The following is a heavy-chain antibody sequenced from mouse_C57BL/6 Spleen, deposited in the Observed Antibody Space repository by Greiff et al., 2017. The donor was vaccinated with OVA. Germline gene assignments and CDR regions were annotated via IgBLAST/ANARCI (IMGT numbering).Heavy chain of an antibody. CDR3: ARGMVTTWNAMDY. D-gene: IGHD2-2*01. CDR2: IHPNSGST. CDR1: GYTFTSYW. V-gene: IGHV1-64*01. Sequence: QVQLQQPGAELVKPGASVKLSCKASGYTFTSYWMHWVKQRPGQGLEWIGMIHPNSGSTNYNEKFKSKATLTVAKSSSTAYMQLSSLTSEDSAVYYCARGMVTTWNAMDYWGQGTSVTVSS. J-gene: IGHJ4*01.